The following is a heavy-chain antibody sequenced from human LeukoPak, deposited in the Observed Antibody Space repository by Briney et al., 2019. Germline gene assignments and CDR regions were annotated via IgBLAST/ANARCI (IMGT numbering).Heavy chain of an antibody. J-gene: IGHJ4*02. CDR2: IYYSGST. D-gene: IGHD6-13*01. CDR3: ARHGSSWSHYYFDY. Sequence: SETPSLTCTVSGGSISSYYWSWIRQPPGKGLEWIGYIYYSGSTNYNPSLKSRVTISVDTSKNQFSLKLSSVTAADTAVYYCARHGSSWSHYYFDYWGQGTLVTVSS. V-gene: IGHV4-59*01. CDR1: GGSISSYY.